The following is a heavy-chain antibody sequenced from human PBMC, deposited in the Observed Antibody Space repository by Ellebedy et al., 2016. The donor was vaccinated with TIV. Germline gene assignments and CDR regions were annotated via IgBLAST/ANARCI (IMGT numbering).Heavy chain of an antibody. D-gene: IGHD2-15*01. V-gene: IGHV4-61*01. CDR3: ARQKDDWFDP. Sequence: SETLSLTXTVSGGSVSSSSYYWSWIRQPPGKGLEWIGYINYSGSTKYNPSLKSRVTISVDTSKNQLSLKLRSVTAADTAVYYCARQKDDWFDPWGQGTLVTVSS. CDR1: GGSVSSSSYY. CDR2: INYSGST. J-gene: IGHJ5*02.